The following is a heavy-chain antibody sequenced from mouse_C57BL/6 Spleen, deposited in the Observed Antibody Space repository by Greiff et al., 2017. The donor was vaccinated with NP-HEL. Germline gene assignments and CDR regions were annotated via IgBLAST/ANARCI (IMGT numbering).Heavy chain of an antibody. V-gene: IGHV5S21*01. J-gene: IGHJ4*01. CDR3: ADGGYDYDFAMDY. D-gene: IGHD2-4*01. CDR1: GFTFSSYA. Sequence: EVQRVESGEGLVKPGGSLKLSCAASGFTFSSYAMSWVRQTPEKRLEWVAYISSGGDYIYYADTVKGRFTISRDNARNTLYLQMSSLKSEDTAMYYCADGGYDYDFAMDYWGQGTSVTVSS. CDR2: ISSGGDYI.